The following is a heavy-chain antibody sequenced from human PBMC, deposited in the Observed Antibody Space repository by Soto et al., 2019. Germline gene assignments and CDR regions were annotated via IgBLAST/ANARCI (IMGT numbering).Heavy chain of an antibody. V-gene: IGHV1-18*01. J-gene: IGHJ4*02. D-gene: IGHD3-22*01. CDR3: AIHLDSRGPYYLDY. CDR2: ISAYNGNT. Sequence: ASVKVSCKASGYTFTSYGISWVRQAPGQGLEWMGWISAYNGNTNYAQKLQSRVTMTTDTSTSTAYMGLRSLRSDDTAVYYCAIHLDSRGPYYLDYWGQATLVTVSS. CDR1: GYTFTSYG.